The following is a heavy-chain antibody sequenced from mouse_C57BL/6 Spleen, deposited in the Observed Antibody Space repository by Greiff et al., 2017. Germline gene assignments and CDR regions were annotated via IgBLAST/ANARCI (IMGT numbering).Heavy chain of an antibody. J-gene: IGHJ4*01. Sequence: QVQLQQPGAELVKPGASVKVSCKASGYTFPSYWMHWVKQRPGQGLEWIGRIHPSDSDTNYNQKFKGKATLTVDKSSSTAYMQLSSLTSEDAAVYYCARWGVRAVDAMDDWGQGTSVTVSS. CDR2: IHPSDSDT. V-gene: IGHV1-74*01. CDR1: GYTFPSYW. D-gene: IGHD5-1*01. CDR3: ARWGVRAVDAMDD.